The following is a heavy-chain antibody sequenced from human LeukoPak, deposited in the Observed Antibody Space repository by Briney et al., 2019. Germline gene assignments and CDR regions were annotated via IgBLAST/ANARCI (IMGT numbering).Heavy chain of an antibody. CDR1: GFTFSSYW. CDR2: ISDGGSTT. Sequence: GGSLRLSCAASGFTFSSYWMHWVRQAPGKGLVWVSRISDGGSTTTYADSVKGRFTISRDNAKNTLYLQMNSLRVEDTAVYYCVRSAFHAGSGNYYDYWGQGTLVTVSS. V-gene: IGHV3-74*01. J-gene: IGHJ4*02. CDR3: VRSAFHAGSGNYYDY. D-gene: IGHD3-22*01.